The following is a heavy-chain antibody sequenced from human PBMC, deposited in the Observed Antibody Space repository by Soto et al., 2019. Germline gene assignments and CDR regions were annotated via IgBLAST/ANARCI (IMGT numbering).Heavy chain of an antibody. CDR2: ISESGDNT. J-gene: IGHJ4*02. Sequence: PGGSLRLSCAASRFTFSTYAMNWVRQVPGKGLEWVSGISESGDNTNYADSVKGRFTIFRDNSKNTLYLEMNSLRAEDTAIYYCAKDPRSWAHYEPKDYWGQGTLVTVSS. D-gene: IGHD3-22*01. CDR1: RFTFSTYA. V-gene: IGHV3-23*01. CDR3: AKDPRSWAHYEPKDY.